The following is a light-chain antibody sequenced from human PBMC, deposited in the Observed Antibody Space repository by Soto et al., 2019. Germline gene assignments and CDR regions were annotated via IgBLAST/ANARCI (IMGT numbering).Light chain of an antibody. V-gene: IGKV1-39*01. Sequence: DIPMTQSPSSLSASVGDRVTITCRASQSISSYLNWYQQKPGKAPKLLIYAASSLQSWVPSRFSGSVSGTDFTLTISSLQPEDFATYYCQQSYSTPRTFGQGTKVEIK. J-gene: IGKJ1*01. CDR1: QSISSY. CDR3: QQSYSTPRT. CDR2: AAS.